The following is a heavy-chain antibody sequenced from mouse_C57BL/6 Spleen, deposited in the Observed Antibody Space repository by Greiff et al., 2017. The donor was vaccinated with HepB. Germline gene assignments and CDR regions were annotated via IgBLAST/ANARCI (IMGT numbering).Heavy chain of an antibody. CDR1: GYTFTSYW. CDR2: IHPNSGST. CDR3: ARSGSNQDYFDY. V-gene: IGHV1-64*01. D-gene: IGHD1-1*01. Sequence: QVQLQQPGAELVKPGDSVKLSCKASGYTFTSYWMHWVKQRPGQGLEWIGMIHPNSGSTNYNEKFKSNATLTVDKSTSTAYMQLSSLTSEDSAFYYCARSGSNQDYFDYWGQGTTLTVSS. J-gene: IGHJ2*01.